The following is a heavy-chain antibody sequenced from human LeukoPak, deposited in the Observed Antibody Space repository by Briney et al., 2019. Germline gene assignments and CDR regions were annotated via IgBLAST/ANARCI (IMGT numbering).Heavy chain of an antibody. CDR2: ISGSGGGT. D-gene: IGHD3-9*01. Sequence: GGSLRLSCAASGFTFSSYGMSWVRQAPGKGLEWVSAISGSGGGTYYADSVKGRFTISRDNSKNTLYLQMNSLRAEDTAVYYCAKGGSLLRYFDWRNPFDYWGQGTLVTVSS. J-gene: IGHJ4*02. CDR3: AKGGSLLRYFDWRNPFDY. CDR1: GFTFSSYG. V-gene: IGHV3-23*01.